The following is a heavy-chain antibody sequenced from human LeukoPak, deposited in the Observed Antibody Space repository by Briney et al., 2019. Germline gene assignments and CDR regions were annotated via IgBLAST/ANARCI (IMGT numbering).Heavy chain of an antibody. Sequence: SETLSLTCTVSGGSISSYYWSWIRQPPGKGLEWIGYIYYSGSTNYNPSLKSRVTISVDTSRNQFSLKLSSVTAADTAVYYCARGRKSADYWGKGTLVTVSS. J-gene: IGHJ4*02. CDR1: GGSISSYY. CDR3: ARGRKSADY. V-gene: IGHV4-59*01. CDR2: IYYSGST.